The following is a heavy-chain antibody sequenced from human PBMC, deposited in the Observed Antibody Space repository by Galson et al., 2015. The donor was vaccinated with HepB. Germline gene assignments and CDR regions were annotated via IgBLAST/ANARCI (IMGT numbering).Heavy chain of an antibody. CDR2: IYYPGNT. D-gene: IGHD1-26*01. V-gene: IGHV4-39*07. Sequence: LSLTCTVSGDSNVNNDYYWGWFRQPPGKGLEWIGTIYYPGNTFYSPSLKSRLTISVDTSKNHFSLTLTSVTAADTAIYYCARGRRDSGTFLGRYFFDYWGQGTVVTVSS. CDR3: ARGRRDSGTFLGRYFFDY. CDR1: GDSNVNNDYY. J-gene: IGHJ4*02.